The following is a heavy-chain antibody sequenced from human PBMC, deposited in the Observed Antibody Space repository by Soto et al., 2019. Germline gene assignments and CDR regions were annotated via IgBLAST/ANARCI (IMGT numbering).Heavy chain of an antibody. Sequence: GGSLRLSCAPSGFTFRDFAMIWVRQAPGKGLQWVSVIYSAGSTYYANSVKGRFTISRDNSKNTLYLQMNSLRAEDTAVYYCARGARRDGYNYWGQGTLVTVSS. J-gene: IGHJ4*02. CDR2: IYSAGST. V-gene: IGHV3-53*01. CDR1: GFTFRDFA. D-gene: IGHD5-12*01. CDR3: ARGARRDGYNY.